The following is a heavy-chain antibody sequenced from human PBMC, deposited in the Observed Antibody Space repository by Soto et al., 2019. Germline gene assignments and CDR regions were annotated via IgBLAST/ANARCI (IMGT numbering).Heavy chain of an antibody. V-gene: IGHV3-23*01. CDR2: ISGSGGST. Sequence: GGSLRPSCAASGFTFSSYAMSWVRQAPGKGLEWVSAISGSGGSTYYADSVKGRFTISRDNSKNTLYLQMDSLRAEDTAVYYCAKTHGSGSYKTSPPYYFDYWGQGALVTVSS. J-gene: IGHJ4*02. D-gene: IGHD3-10*01. CDR1: GFTFSSYA. CDR3: AKTHGSGSYKTSPPYYFDY.